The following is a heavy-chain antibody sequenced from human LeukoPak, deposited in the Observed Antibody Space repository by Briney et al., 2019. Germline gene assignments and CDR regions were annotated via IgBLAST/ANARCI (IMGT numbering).Heavy chain of an antibody. J-gene: IGHJ6*02. CDR2: IYYSGST. V-gene: IGHV4-39*07. CDR3: AREDEYRGMDV. CDR1: GGSISSSSYY. Sequence: SETLSLTCTVSGGSISSSSYYWGWIRQPPGKGLEWIGSIYYSGSTYYNPSLKSRVTISVDTSKNQFSLKLSSVTAADTAVYYCAREDEYRGMDVWGQGTTVTVSS. D-gene: IGHD2-2*01.